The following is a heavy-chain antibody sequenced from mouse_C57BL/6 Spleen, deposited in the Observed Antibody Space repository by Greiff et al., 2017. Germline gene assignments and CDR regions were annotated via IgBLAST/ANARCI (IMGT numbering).Heavy chain of an antibody. D-gene: IGHD1-1*01. J-gene: IGHJ3*01. V-gene: IGHV1-62-2*01. CDR1: GYTFTEYT. CDR3: ARHEEIYYYGSRAWFAY. CDR2: FYPGSGSI. Sequence: LLESGAELVKPGASVKLSCKASGYTFTEYTIHWVKQRSGQGLEWIGWFYPGSGSIKYNEKFKDKATLTADKSSSTVYMELSRLTSEDSAVYFCARHEEIYYYGSRAWFAYWGQGTLVTVSA.